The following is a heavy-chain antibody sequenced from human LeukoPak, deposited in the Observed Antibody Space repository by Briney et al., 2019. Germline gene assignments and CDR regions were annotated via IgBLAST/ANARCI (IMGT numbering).Heavy chain of an antibody. Sequence: ASVKVSRKASGGTFSSYAISWVRQAPGQGLEWMGRIIPALNIANYAQKFQGRVTITADKSTSTAYMELSSLRSEDTAVYYCARGGPLGVVTHHFDFWGQGTLVTVSS. CDR2: IIPALNIA. D-gene: IGHD3-3*01. CDR3: ARGGPLGVVTHHFDF. J-gene: IGHJ4*02. V-gene: IGHV1-69*04. CDR1: GGTFSSYA.